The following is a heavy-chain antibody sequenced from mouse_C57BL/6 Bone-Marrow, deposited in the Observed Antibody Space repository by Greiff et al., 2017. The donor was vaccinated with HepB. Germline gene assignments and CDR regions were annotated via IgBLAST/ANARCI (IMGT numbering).Heavy chain of an antibody. CDR2: INPSTGGT. CDR3: ARLGYYGSSSWFAY. J-gene: IGHJ3*01. CDR1: GYSFTGYY. Sequence: VQLQQSGPELVKPGASVKISCKASGYSFTGYYMNWVKQSPEKSLEWIGEINPSTGGTTYNQKFKAKATLTVDKCSSTAYMQLKSLTSEDSAVYYCARLGYYGSSSWFAYWGQGTLVTVSA. D-gene: IGHD1-1*01. V-gene: IGHV1-42*01.